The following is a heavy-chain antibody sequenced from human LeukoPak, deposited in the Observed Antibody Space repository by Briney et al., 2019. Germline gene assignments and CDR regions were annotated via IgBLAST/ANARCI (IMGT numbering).Heavy chain of an antibody. CDR2: IWYDGSNK. Sequence: GGSLRLSCAASGFTFSSYGMHWVRQAPGKGLEWVAVIWYDGSNKYYADSVKGRFTISRDNSKHTLCLQMNRLRAEGTAVYYCARGIGLDYWGQGTRVTVSS. CDR3: ARGIGLDY. J-gene: IGHJ4*02. CDR1: GFTFSSYG. V-gene: IGHV3-33*01.